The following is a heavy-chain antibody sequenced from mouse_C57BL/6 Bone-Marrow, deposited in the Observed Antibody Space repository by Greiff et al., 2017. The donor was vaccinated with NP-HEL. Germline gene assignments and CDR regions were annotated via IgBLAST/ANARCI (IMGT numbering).Heavy chain of an antibody. V-gene: IGHV5-4*01. CDR3: ARATRAY. CDR2: ISDGGSYT. J-gene: IGHJ3*01. D-gene: IGHD5-5*01. Sequence: EVQRVESGGGLVKPGGSLKLSCAASGFTFSSYAMSWVRQTPEKRLEWVATISDGGSYTYYPDNVKGRFTISRDNAKNNLYLQMSHLKSEDTAMYYCARATRAYWGQGTLVTVSA. CDR1: GFTFSSYA.